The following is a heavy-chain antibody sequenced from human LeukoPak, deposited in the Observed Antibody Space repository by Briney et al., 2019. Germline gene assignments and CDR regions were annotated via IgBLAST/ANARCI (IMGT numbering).Heavy chain of an antibody. J-gene: IGHJ4*02. D-gene: IGHD2-21*02. CDR3: ASAYCGGDCYSTTFDY. Sequence: ASVKVSCKASGGTFSSYAISWVRQAPGQGLEWMGGIIPIFGTANHAQKFQGRVTITADESTSTAYMELSSLRSEDTAVYYCASAYCGGDCYSTTFDYWGQGTLVTVSS. CDR2: IIPIFGTA. CDR1: GGTFSSYA. V-gene: IGHV1-69*13.